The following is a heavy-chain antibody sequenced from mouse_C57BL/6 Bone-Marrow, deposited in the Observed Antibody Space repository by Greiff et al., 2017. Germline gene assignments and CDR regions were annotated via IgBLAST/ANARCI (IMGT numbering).Heavy chain of an antibody. Sequence: QVQLQQPGAELVMPGASVKLSCKASGYTFTSYWMHWVKQRPGQGLEWIGEIDPSDSYTNYNQKFKGKSTLTVDKSSSTAYMQLSSLTSEDSAVYYCARSVVGAMGYWGQGTSVTVSS. CDR1: GYTFTSYW. J-gene: IGHJ4*01. V-gene: IGHV1-69*01. D-gene: IGHD1-1*01. CDR3: ARSVVGAMGY. CDR2: IDPSDSYT.